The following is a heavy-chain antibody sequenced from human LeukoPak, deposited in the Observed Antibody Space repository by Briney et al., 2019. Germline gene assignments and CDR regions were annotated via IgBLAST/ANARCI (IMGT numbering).Heavy chain of an antibody. CDR1: GFTFNAFG. J-gene: IGHJ5*02. CDR3: ARGLAVADP. V-gene: IGHV3-48*01. Sequence: GGSLRLSCAASGFTFNAFGMNWVRQAPGKGLEWVSYIGTTSGAIYYADSVKGRFTISRDSAKNSLYLQMNSLRAEDTAVYYCARGLAVADPWGQGTLVTVSS. CDR2: IGTTSGAI. D-gene: IGHD6-19*01.